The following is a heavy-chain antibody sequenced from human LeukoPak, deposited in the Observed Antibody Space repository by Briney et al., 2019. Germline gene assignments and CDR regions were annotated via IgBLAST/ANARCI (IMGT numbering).Heavy chain of an antibody. V-gene: IGHV1-24*01. D-gene: IGHD1-20*01. CDR3: AREHNWNVRYYYYYGMDV. Sequence: ASVKVSCKVSGYTLTELSMHWVRQAPGKGLEWMGGFDPEDGETIYAQKFQGRVTITADESTSTAYMELSSLRSEDTAVYYCAREHNWNVRYYYYYGMDVWGQGTTVTVSS. CDR1: GYTLTELS. CDR2: FDPEDGET. J-gene: IGHJ6*02.